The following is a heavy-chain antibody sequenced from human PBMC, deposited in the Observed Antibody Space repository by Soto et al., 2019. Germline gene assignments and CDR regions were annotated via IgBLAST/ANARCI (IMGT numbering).Heavy chain of an antibody. CDR2: IYYSGST. J-gene: IGHJ5*02. D-gene: IGHD4-17*01. V-gene: IGHV4-61*01. Sequence: QVQLQESGPGLVKPSETLSLTCTVSGGSVSSGSYYWSWIRQPPGKGLEWIGYIYYSGSTNYNPALKSRATISVESSKYQCSLKLSSLTAADTAVYYCAGDWGGEVDYGDYYPPLKQPQGWFDPWGQGTLVTVSS. CDR3: AGDWGGEVDYGDYYPPLKQPQGWFDP. CDR1: GGSVSSGSYY.